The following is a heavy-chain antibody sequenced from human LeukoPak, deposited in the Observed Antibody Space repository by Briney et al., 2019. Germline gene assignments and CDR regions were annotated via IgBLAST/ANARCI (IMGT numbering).Heavy chain of an antibody. Sequence: SETLSLTCAVYGGSFSGYYWSWIRQPPGKGLEWIGEINHSGSTNYSPSLKSRVTISVDTSKNQFSLKLSSVTAADTAVYYCARDGFRYSSSWRWFDPWGQGTLVTVSS. D-gene: IGHD6-13*01. J-gene: IGHJ5*02. CDR1: GGSFSGYY. CDR3: ARDGFRYSSSWRWFDP. CDR2: INHSGST. V-gene: IGHV4-34*01.